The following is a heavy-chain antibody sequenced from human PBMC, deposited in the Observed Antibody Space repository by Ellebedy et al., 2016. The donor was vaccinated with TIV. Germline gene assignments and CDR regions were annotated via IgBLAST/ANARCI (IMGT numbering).Heavy chain of an antibody. Sequence: GESLKISCAASGFTFNTYSMNWVRQAPGKGREWVSYICSRTSKIYYADSVKGRFTISRDNATNSLYLQMNSLRDEDTAVYYCARGGGERLRYAFDIWGHGTLVTVSS. CDR2: ICSRTSKI. V-gene: IGHV3-48*02. J-gene: IGHJ3*02. CDR1: GFTFNTYS. D-gene: IGHD1-26*01. CDR3: ARGGGERLRYAFDI.